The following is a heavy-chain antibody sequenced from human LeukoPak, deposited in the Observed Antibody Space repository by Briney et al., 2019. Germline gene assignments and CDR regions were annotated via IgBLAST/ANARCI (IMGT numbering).Heavy chain of an antibody. V-gene: IGHV3-21*01. J-gene: IGHJ3*01. CDR3: ARQVGNAFDL. CDR1: GFTFSSYT. Sequence: GGSLRLSCAASGFTFSSYTMNWVRQAPGKGLEWVSSISSSTSCIYYADSVKGRFTISRDNAKKSVYLQMNSLRDDDTAFYHCARQVGNAFDLWGQGTAVTVSS. CDR2: ISSSTSCI. D-gene: IGHD1-14*01.